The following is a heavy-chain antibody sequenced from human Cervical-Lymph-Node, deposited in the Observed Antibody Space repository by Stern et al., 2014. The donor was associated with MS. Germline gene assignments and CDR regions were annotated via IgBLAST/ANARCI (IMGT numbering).Heavy chain of an antibody. J-gene: IGHJ6*02. V-gene: IGHV1-69*01. CDR3: ASPLTATSVPFGYYGMDV. D-gene: IGHD4-17*01. Sequence: VQLVESGAAVKKPGSSVKVSCKASGGTFSNYATSWVRQAPGQGLEWMGGIVPLFGKPNYAQKFQGRVTITADESTSTAYMDLSSLRSEDTAVYYCASPLTATSVPFGYYGMDVWGQGTTVTVS. CDR1: GGTFSNYA. CDR2: IVPLFGKP.